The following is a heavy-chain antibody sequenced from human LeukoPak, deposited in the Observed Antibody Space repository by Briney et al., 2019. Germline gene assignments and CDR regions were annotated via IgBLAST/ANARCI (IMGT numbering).Heavy chain of an antibody. CDR2: IYYSGST. Sequence: PGGSLRLSWAAPGFTFSSYWMSWVRQPPGKGLEWIGYIYYSGSTNYNPSLKSRVTISVDTSKNQFSLKLSSVTAADTAVYYCARASGSYAHNWFDPWGQGTLVTVSS. J-gene: IGHJ5*02. D-gene: IGHD1-26*01. CDR3: ARASGSYAHNWFDP. V-gene: IGHV4-59*08. CDR1: GFTFSSYW.